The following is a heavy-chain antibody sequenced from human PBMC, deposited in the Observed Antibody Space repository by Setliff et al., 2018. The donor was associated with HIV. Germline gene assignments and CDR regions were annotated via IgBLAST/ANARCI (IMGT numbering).Heavy chain of an antibody. CDR1: GGSISSSSYY. CDR2: IYYSGST. Sequence: SETLSLTCTVSGGSISSSSYYWGWIRQPPGKGLEWIGTIYYSGSTYYNTSLKSRVTISVDTSKNQFSLKLSSVTAADTAVYYCARAYSSGRYDAFDIWGQGTMVTVSS. CDR3: ARAYSSGRYDAFDI. D-gene: IGHD6-19*01. J-gene: IGHJ3*02. V-gene: IGHV4-39*07.